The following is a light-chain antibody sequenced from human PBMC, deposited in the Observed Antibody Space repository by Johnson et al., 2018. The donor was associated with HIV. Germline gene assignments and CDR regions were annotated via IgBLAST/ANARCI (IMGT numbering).Light chain of an antibody. V-gene: IGLV1-51*02. CDR2: ENN. Sequence: QSVLTQPPSVSVAPGQKVTISCSGSNSNIGNNYVSWYQQLPGTAPKLLIYENNMRPSGIPDRFSGSKSGTSATLDITGLQTGDEADYYCGTWGSSLGVYVFGNGTKVTVL. CDR3: GTWGSSLGVYV. CDR1: NSNIGNNY. J-gene: IGLJ1*01.